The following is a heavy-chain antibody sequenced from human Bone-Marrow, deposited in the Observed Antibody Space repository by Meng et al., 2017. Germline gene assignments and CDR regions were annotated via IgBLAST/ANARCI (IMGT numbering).Heavy chain of an antibody. V-gene: IGHV3-30*04. CDR1: GFTFSSYA. CDR3: ASTRNDCLSGNDAFDI. CDR2: ISYDGSNK. J-gene: IGHJ3*02. D-gene: IGHD3-3*01. Sequence: GESLKISCAASGFTFSSYAMHWVRQAPGKGLEWVAVISYDGSNKYYADSVKGRFTISRNNSKNTLYLQMNSLRPEDTAVYYFASTRNDCLSGNDAFDIWGQGTMVTVSS.